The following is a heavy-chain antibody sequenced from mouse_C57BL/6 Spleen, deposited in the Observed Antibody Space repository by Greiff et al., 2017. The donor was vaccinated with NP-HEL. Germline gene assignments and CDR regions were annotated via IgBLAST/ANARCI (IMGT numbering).Heavy chain of an antibody. CDR3: ARWRYGSSYAMDY. CDR1: GYAFTNYL. Sequence: QVQLQQSGAELVRPGTSVKVSCKASGYAFTNYLIEWVKQRPGQGLEWIGVINPGSGGTNYNEKFKGKATLTADKSSSTAYMQLSSLTSEDSAVDFCARWRYGSSYAMDYWGQGTSVTVSS. D-gene: IGHD1-1*01. V-gene: IGHV1-54*01. CDR2: INPGSGGT. J-gene: IGHJ4*01.